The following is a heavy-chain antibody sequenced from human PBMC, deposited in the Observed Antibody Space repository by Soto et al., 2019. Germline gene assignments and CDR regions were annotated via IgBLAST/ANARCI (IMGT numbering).Heavy chain of an antibody. CDR2: MYYSGSP. CDR1: GGSITSSSYY. J-gene: IGHJ5*02. D-gene: IGHD3-22*01. V-gene: IGHV4-39*07. CDR3: ARLRSGYYDNWFDP. Sequence: SETLSLTCTVSGGSITSSSYYWGWVRQPPGKGLEWIGSMYYSGSPYYNPSLKSRVTISVDKSKNQFSLKLSSVTAADTAVYYCARLRSGYYDNWFDPWGQGTLVTVS.